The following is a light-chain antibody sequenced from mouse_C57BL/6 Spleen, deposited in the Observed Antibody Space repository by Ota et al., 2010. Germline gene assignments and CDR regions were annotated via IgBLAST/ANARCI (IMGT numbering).Light chain of an antibody. CDR3: QQWSSNPPT. CDR1: SSVSY. Sequence: QIVLTQSPAILSASPGGERVTMTCRASSSVSYMHWYQQKPGSSPNPGFMPHPTWLLESPARFSGSGSGTSYSLTISRVEAEDAATYYCQQWSSNPPTFGSGTKLEIK. CDR2: PHP. J-gene: IGKJ4*01. V-gene: IGKV4-72*01.